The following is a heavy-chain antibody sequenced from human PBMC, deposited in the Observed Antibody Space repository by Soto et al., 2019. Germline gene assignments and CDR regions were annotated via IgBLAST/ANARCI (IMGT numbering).Heavy chain of an antibody. D-gene: IGHD4-4*01. Sequence: SETLSLTCAVSGYSISSGYYWGWIRQPPGKGLEWIGSIYHSGSTYYNPSLKSRVTISVDTSKNQFSLKLSSVTAADTAVYYCARVSAMTTVYYYYYYGMDVWGQGTTVTVSS. J-gene: IGHJ6*02. CDR2: IYHSGST. V-gene: IGHV4-38-2*01. CDR1: GYSISSGYY. CDR3: ARVSAMTTVYYYYYYGMDV.